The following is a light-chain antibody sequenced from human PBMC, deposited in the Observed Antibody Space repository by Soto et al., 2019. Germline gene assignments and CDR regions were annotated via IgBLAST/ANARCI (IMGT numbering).Light chain of an antibody. CDR2: GAS. J-gene: IGKJ5*01. V-gene: IGKV3-15*01. CDR1: QSIAGN. CDR3: QQYNNWPPIT. Sequence: EIVMTQSPATLSVSPGERATLSCRASQSIAGNLAWYQQKPGQAPRLLIYGASTRATGIPARFSGSGSGTDFPLTTSSLQSEDFAFYYCQQYNNWPPITFGRGTRLDI.